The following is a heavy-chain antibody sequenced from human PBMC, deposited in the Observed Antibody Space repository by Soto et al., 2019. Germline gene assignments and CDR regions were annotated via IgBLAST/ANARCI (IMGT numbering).Heavy chain of an antibody. J-gene: IGHJ5*02. V-gene: IGHV4-61*01. CDR2: IYYSGST. CDR1: GGSVSSGSYY. Sequence: SETLSLTCTVSGGSVSSGSYYWSWIRQPPGKGLEWIGYIYYSGSTNYNPSLKSRVTISVDTSKNQFSLKLSSVTAADTAVYYCARTELGYCSSTSCLNWFDPWGQGTLVTVPQ. D-gene: IGHD2-2*01. CDR3: ARTELGYCSSTSCLNWFDP.